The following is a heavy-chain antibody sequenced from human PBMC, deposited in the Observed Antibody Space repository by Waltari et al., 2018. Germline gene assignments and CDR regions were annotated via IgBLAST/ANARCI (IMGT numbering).Heavy chain of an antibody. CDR2: IYYSGST. J-gene: IGHJ4*02. Sequence: QVQLQESAPGLVKPSETLSLTCTVSGGSISIYYGSWYRQPPGKGLEWIGYIYYSGSTNYNPSLKSRVTISVDTSKNQFSLKLSSVTAADTAVYYCARASPLVYGDYDYWGQGTLVTVSS. CDR1: GGSISIYY. D-gene: IGHD4-17*01. V-gene: IGHV4-59*01. CDR3: ARASPLVYGDYDY.